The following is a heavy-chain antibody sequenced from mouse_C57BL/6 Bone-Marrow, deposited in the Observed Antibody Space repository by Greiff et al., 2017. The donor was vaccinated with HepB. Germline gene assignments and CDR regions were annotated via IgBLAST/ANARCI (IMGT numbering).Heavy chain of an antibody. CDR2: IDPSDSYT. D-gene: IGHD1-1*01. Sequence: QVQLQQPGAELVKPGASVKLSCKASGYTFISYWMQWVKQRPGQGLEWIGEIDPSDSYTNYNQKFKGKATLTVDTSSSTAYMQLSSLTSEDSAVYYCARSYYGSNLYFDYWGQGTTLTVSS. V-gene: IGHV1-50*01. J-gene: IGHJ2*01. CDR3: ARSYYGSNLYFDY. CDR1: GYTFISYW.